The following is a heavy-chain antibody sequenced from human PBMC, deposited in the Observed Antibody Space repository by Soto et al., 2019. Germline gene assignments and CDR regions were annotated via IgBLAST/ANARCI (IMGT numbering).Heavy chain of an antibody. CDR2: ISGSGGST. J-gene: IGHJ1*01. D-gene: IGHD3-22*01. Sequence: PGGSLRLSCGASGFTFSSCAMSWVRQAPGKGLEWVSAISGSGGSTYYADSVKGRFTISRDDSKNTLYLQMNSLRAEDTAVYYCAKDWKYYYDSSGFLDHWGQGTLVTVSS. V-gene: IGHV3-23*01. CDR3: AKDWKYYYDSSGFLDH. CDR1: GFTFSSCA.